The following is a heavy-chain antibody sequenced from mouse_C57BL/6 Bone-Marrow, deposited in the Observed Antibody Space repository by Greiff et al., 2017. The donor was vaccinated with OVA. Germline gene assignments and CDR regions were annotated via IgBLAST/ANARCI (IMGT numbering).Heavy chain of an antibody. CDR3: ARVAGTDYAMDY. CDR2: INYDGSST. D-gene: IGHD4-1*01. V-gene: IGHV5-16*01. CDR1: GFTFSDYY. Sequence: EVMLVESEGGLVQPGSSMKLSCTASGFTFSDYYMAWVRQVPAKGLEWVANINYDGSSTYYLDSLKSRFIISRDNAKNILYLQMSSLKSEDTATYYCARVAGTDYAMDYWGQGTSVTVSS. J-gene: IGHJ4*01.